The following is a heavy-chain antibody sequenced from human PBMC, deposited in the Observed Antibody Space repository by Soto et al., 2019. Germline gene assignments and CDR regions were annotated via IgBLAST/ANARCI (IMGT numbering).Heavy chain of an antibody. D-gene: IGHD5-12*01. Sequence: ASVKVSCKASGYTFTSYAMHWVRQAPGQRLEWMGWINAGNGNTKYSQKFQGRVTITRDTSASTAYMELSSLRSEDTAVYYCARAVGYSGYDYLSYYYYGMDVWGQGTTVTVSS. V-gene: IGHV1-3*01. J-gene: IGHJ6*02. CDR3: ARAVGYSGYDYLSYYYYGMDV. CDR1: GYTFTSYA. CDR2: INAGNGNT.